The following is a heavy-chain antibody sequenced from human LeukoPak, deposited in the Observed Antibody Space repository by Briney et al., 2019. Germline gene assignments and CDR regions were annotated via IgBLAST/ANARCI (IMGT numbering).Heavy chain of an antibody. J-gene: IGHJ4*02. CDR3: ATPNSIWFGELFSFDY. D-gene: IGHD3-10*01. CDR2: ISGSGGST. CDR1: GFTFSSYG. Sequence: SGGTLRLSCAASGFTFSSYGMSWVRQAPGKGLEWVSAISGSGGSTYYADSVKGRFTISRDNSKNTLYLQMNSLRAEDTAVYYCATPNSIWFGELFSFDYWGQGTLVTVSS. V-gene: IGHV3-23*01.